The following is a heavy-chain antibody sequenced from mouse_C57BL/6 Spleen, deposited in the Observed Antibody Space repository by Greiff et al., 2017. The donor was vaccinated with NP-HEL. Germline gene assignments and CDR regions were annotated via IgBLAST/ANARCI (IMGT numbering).Heavy chain of an antibody. Sequence: QVQLKQPGAELVKPGASVKLSCKASGYTFTSYWMHWVKQRPGRGLEWIGRIDPNSGGTKYNEKFKSKATLTVDKPSSTAYMQLSSLTSEDSAVYYCARRAKDSSGSYAMDYWGQGTSVTVSS. D-gene: IGHD3-2*02. J-gene: IGHJ4*01. CDR1: GYTFTSYW. CDR3: ARRAKDSSGSYAMDY. V-gene: IGHV1-72*01. CDR2: IDPNSGGT.